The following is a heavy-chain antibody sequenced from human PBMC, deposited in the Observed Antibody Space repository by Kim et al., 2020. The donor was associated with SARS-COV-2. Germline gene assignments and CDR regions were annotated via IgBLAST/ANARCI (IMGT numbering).Heavy chain of an antibody. V-gene: IGHV5-10-1*01. Sequence: SPPFQGHVTIAADKSISTAYLQWSSLKASDTAMYYCARLYDTAIATTFDYWGQGTLVTVSS. CDR3: ARLYDTAIATTFDY. D-gene: IGHD5-18*01. J-gene: IGHJ4*02.